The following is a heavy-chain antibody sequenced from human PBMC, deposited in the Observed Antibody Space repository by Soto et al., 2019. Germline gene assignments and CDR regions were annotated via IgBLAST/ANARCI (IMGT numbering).Heavy chain of an antibody. D-gene: IGHD3-10*01. V-gene: IGHV3-53*01. CDR2: IYSGGST. J-gene: IGHJ6*02. Sequence: EVQLVESGGGLIQPGGSLRLSCAASGFTVSSNYMSWVRQAPGKGLEWVSVIYSGGSTYYADSVKGRFTISSDNSKNTLYLQMNSLRAEDTAVYYCARDRGLGVSGSYYYYGMDVWGQGTTVTVSS. CDR3: ARDRGLGVSGSYYYYGMDV. CDR1: GFTVSSNY.